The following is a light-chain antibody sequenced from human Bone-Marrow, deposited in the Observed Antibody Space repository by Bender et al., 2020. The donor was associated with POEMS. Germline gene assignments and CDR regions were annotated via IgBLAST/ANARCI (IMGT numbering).Light chain of an antibody. CDR1: TSDVANSDL. J-gene: IGLJ3*02. CDR2: DGS. V-gene: IGLV2-23*01. CDR3: CSYADNHIWV. Sequence: QSALTQPASVSGSPGQSITISCTGTTSDVANSDLVSWYQQYPGTAPRVLIYDGSKWPSGVSRRFSGSRSGNTASLTISGLQAEDEADFYCCSYADNHIWVFGGGTKLTVL.